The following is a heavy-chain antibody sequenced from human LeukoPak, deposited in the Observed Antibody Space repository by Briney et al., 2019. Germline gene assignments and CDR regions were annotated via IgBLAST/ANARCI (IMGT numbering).Heavy chain of an antibody. CDR3: AREQGHYYDSSGYFRLSKFFDY. CDR1: GDSVASNSAA. Sequence: SQTLSLTWGISGDSVASNSAAWNWIRQSPSRGLEWLGRTYYKSKWYSDYAASVNGRITINPDTSKNQFSLQLNSVTPEDTAVYFCAREQGHYYDSSGYFRLSKFFDYWGPGSQVTVSS. J-gene: IGHJ4*02. CDR2: TYYKSKWYS. D-gene: IGHD3-22*01. V-gene: IGHV6-1*01.